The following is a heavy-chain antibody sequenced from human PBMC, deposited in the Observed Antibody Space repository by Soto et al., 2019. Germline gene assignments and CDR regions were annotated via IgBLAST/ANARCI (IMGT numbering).Heavy chain of an antibody. J-gene: IGHJ4*02. CDR3: ARGKGYDSSGSPAY. CDR2: IWYDGSNK. CDR1: GFTFSSYG. Sequence: GGSLRLSCAASGFTFSSYGMHWVRQAPGKGLEWVAVIWYDGSNKYYADSVKGRFTISRDNSKNTLYLQMNSLRAEDTAVYYCARGKGYDSSGSPAYWGQGTLVPVSS. D-gene: IGHD3-22*01. V-gene: IGHV3-33*01.